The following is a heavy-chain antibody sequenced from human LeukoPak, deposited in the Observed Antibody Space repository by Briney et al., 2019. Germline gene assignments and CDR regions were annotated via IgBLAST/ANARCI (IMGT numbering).Heavy chain of an antibody. CDR1: GSIFTSYW. CDR3: ARLAGTKRYNWFDP. V-gene: IGHV5-51*01. J-gene: IGHJ5*02. Sequence: GASPQISCQDSGSIFTSYWIGWGRQLPGKGVEWMGIIYPGDSDTRDSPSLQGQVTISADKSLSTAYLQWSSLKASDTAMYYWARLAGTKRYNWFDPWGQGTLVTVSS. D-gene: IGHD1-7*01. CDR2: IYPGDSDT.